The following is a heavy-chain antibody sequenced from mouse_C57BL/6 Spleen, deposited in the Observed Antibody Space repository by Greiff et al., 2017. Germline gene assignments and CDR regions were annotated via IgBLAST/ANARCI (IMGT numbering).Heavy chain of an antibody. CDR1: GYTFTDYE. Sequence: VQLQESGAELVRPGASVTLSCKASGYTFTDYEMHWVKQTPVHGLEWIGAIDPETGGTAYTQKFKGKAILTADKSSSTAYMVLRSLTSEDSAVYYCTRAYGFDYWGQGTTLTVSS. D-gene: IGHD1-1*01. J-gene: IGHJ2*01. V-gene: IGHV1-15*01. CDR2: IDPETGGT. CDR3: TRAYGFDY.